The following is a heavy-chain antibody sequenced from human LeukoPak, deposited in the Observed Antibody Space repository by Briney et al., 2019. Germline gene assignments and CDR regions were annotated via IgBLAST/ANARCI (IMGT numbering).Heavy chain of an antibody. CDR1: GGTFSSYA. CDR3: ARSIAAAVNWFDP. J-gene: IGHJ5*02. D-gene: IGHD6-13*01. V-gene: IGHV1-69*04. Sequence: ASVKVSCKASGGTFSSYAISWVRQAPGQGLEWMGRIIPILGIANYAQKFQGRVTITADKSTSTAYMELSSLRSEDTAVYYCARSIAAAVNWFDPWGQGTLVTVSS. CDR2: IIPILGIA.